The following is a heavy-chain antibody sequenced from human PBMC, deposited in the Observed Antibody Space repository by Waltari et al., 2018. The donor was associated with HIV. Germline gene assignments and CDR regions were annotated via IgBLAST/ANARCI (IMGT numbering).Heavy chain of an antibody. V-gene: IGHV3-9*01. Sequence: EVLLVESGGGLVQPGGSLRLSCAASGFKFADYAMHWVRHAPGRGLYGVSSISWNSGTIGYADSVKGRFTISRDNAKNSLSLQMNSLRPGDTALYYCAKVGMTAVTSYAIDIWGQGTMVTVSS. CDR1: GFKFADYA. CDR2: ISWNSGTI. J-gene: IGHJ3*02. D-gene: IGHD4-17*01. CDR3: AKVGMTAVTSYAIDI.